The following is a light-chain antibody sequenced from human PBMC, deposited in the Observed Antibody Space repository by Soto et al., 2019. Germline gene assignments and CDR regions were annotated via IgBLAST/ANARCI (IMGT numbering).Light chain of an antibody. CDR2: GAS. CDR3: QQCGTSPWT. Sequence: EIVLTQSPGTLSLSPGQRATLSCRASQSVSSSYLAWYQQKPGQAPRLLIYGASNRATGIPDMFSGSGSGTDFTLTISRLEPEDFAVYYCQQCGTSPWTFGQGTKVEIK. J-gene: IGKJ1*01. CDR1: QSVSSSY. V-gene: IGKV3-20*01.